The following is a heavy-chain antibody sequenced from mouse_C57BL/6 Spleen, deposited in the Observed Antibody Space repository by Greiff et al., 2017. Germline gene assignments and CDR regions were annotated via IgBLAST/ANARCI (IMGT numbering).Heavy chain of an antibody. CDR3: ARVRYGNYDY. J-gene: IGHJ2*01. CDR1: GYTFTSYW. CDR2: IDPSDSYT. D-gene: IGHD2-10*02. Sequence: QVQLQQPGAELVRPGTSVKLSCKASGYTFTSYWMHWVKQRPGQGLEWIGVIDPSDSYTNYNQKFKGKATLTVDTSSSTAYMQLSSLTSEDSAVYCCARVRYGNYDYWGQGTTLTVSS. V-gene: IGHV1-59*01.